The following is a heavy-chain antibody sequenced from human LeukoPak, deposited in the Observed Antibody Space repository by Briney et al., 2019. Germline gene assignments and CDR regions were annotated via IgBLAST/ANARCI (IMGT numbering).Heavy chain of an antibody. CDR1: GGSFSGYY. D-gene: IGHD3-10*01. CDR2: IYYSGST. V-gene: IGHV4-34*01. Sequence: SETLSLTCAVYGGSFSGYYWSWVRQPPGKGLEWIGSIYYSGSTYYNPSLKSRVTISVDTSKNQFSLKLSSVTAADTAVYYCARHVYGSGSSWGQGTLVTVSS. J-gene: IGHJ5*02. CDR3: ARHVYGSGSS.